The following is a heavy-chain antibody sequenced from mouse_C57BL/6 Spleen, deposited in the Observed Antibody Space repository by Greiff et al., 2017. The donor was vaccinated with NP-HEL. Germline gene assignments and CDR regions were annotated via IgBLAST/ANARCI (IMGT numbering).Heavy chain of an antibody. J-gene: IGHJ1*03. V-gene: IGHV5-6*01. CDR3: ARGAITTVGYFDV. Sequence: EVMLVESGGDLVKPGGSLKLSCAASGFTFSSYGMSWVRQTPDKRLEWVATISSGGSYTYYPDSVKGRFTISRDNAKNTLYLQMSSLKSEDTAMYYCARGAITTVGYFDVWGTGTTVTVSS. CDR2: ISSGGSYT. D-gene: IGHD1-1*01. CDR1: GFTFSSYG.